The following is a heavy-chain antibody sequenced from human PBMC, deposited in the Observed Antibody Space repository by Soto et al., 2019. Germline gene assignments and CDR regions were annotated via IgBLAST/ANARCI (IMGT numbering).Heavy chain of an antibody. J-gene: IGHJ6*03. CDR2: ISTSGDST. Sequence: EVQLLESGGGLVQPGGSLRLSCAASGFSFSSYAMSWVRQAPGKGLEWVSSISTSGDSTNYADSVKGRVTISRDNSKYTQYLQMNSLRAEDTAVYYCAKNYFMDVWGKATTVTVSS. V-gene: IGHV3-23*01. CDR3: AKNYFMDV. CDR1: GFSFSSYA.